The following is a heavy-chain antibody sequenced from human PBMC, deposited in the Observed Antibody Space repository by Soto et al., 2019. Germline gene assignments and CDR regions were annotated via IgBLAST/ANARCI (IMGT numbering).Heavy chain of an antibody. CDR2: MYDSGGT. D-gene: IGHD2-15*01. CDR1: GGSISSYS. V-gene: IGHV4-59*01. J-gene: IGHJ3*02. CDR3: ARGMEAAPDVFDI. Sequence: SETLSLTCSVPGGSISSYSWSWIRQPPGKGLEWIAYMYDSGGTNYNPSLRSRVTRSVDTSKNQFSLKLRSVTAADTAVYYCARGMEAAPDVFDIWGQGTMVTVSS.